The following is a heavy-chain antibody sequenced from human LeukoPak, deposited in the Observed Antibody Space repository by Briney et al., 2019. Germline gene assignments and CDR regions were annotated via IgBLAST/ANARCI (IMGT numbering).Heavy chain of an antibody. Sequence: SVKVSCKASGGTFSSYAISWVRQAPGQGLEWMGRIIPIFGTANYAQKFQGRVTITTDESTSTAYMELSSLRSEDTAVYYCARVSYYDSSGYNYWGQGTLVTVSS. CDR1: GGTFSSYA. J-gene: IGHJ4*02. D-gene: IGHD3-22*01. V-gene: IGHV1-69*05. CDR2: IIPIFGTA. CDR3: ARVSYYDSSGYNY.